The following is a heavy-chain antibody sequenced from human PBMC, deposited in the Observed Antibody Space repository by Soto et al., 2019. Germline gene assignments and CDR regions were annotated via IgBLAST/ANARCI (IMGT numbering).Heavy chain of an antibody. D-gene: IGHD1-7*01. Sequence: PGGSLILSCVSSGFTFSIESMGWVRQAPGKGLEWVASISSSGSFVNYADSVKGRFTISGVNAKNSLYLQMRSLKDEDTAVYYCARDPPSGTTLDWFDSWGQGTLVTVSS. J-gene: IGHJ5*01. CDR3: ARDPPSGTTLDWFDS. CDR2: ISSSGSFV. CDR1: GFTFSIES. V-gene: IGHV3-21*01.